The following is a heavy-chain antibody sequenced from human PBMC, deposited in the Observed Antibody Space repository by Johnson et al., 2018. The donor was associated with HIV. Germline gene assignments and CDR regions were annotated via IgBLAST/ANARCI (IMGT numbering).Heavy chain of an antibody. D-gene: IGHD1-20*01. V-gene: IGHV3-30*02. CDR3: AKYNWNHDAFDI. J-gene: IGHJ3*02. CDR1: GFTFSTYG. Sequence: QVQLVESGGGVVQPGGSLRLSCAASGFTFSTYGMHWIRQAPGKGLEWVAFIRHDGSNKYYADSVKGLFTISRDNSKNMLFLQMNSLRAEDTAMFYCAKYNWNHDAFDIWGQGTKVTVSS. CDR2: IRHDGSNK.